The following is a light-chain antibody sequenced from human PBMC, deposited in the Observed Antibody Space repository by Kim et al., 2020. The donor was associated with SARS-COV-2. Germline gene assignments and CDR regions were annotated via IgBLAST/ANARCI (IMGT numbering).Light chain of an antibody. CDR2: QDN. J-gene: IGLJ1*01. CDR3: QAWDSSPNV. CDR1: KLGNTF. V-gene: IGLV3-1*01. Sequence: SYELTQPPSMSVSPGQTASITCSGDKLGNTFASWYQQKPGQSPVLVIYQDNKRPSGIPERFSGSKSGNTATLTISGTRLMVEAAYYCQAWDSSPNVFGPG.